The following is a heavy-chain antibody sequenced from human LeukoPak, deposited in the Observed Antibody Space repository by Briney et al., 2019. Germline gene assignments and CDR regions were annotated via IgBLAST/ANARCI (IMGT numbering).Heavy chain of an antibody. Sequence: PGGSLRLSCTASGFSFSGHWMHWARQLPGKGLVWVSRISPTGSTTSYADSVKGRFTVSRDNAKNTLYLQVNNLRAEDTAVYYCVKGLDYSSSQMDSWGQGTLVTVSS. V-gene: IGHV3-74*01. CDR2: ISPTGSTT. CDR1: GFSFSGHW. J-gene: IGHJ4*02. CDR3: VKGLDYSSSQMDS. D-gene: IGHD6-6*01.